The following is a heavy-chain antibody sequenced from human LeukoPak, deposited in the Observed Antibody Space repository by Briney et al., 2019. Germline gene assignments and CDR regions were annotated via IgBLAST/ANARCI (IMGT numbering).Heavy chain of an antibody. CDR3: ARGQGDCSGGSCYYYFDY. Sequence: SETPSLTSTASGGSISSYYWSWIRQPPGHGLEWIGYFYYSGSTNYNPSLKSRVTISVDTYKNQFSLKLSSVTAADTAVYYCARGQGDCSGGSCYYYFDYWGQGTLVTVSS. D-gene: IGHD2-15*01. J-gene: IGHJ4*02. CDR2: FYYSGST. V-gene: IGHV4-59*01. CDR1: GGSISSYY.